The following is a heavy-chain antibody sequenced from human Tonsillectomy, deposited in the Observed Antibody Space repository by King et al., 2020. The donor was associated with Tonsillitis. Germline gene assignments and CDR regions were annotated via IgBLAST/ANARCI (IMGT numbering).Heavy chain of an antibody. Sequence: EVQLVESGAEVKKPGESLKISCQASGYSFTTYWIAWVRQMPGKGLEWMWSIYPGDSDTRYSPSFQGQVTITADKSISTAYLQWRSLKASDTANYYCARRHGKGHTTGGGAFDIGGQGTMDRVPS. D-gene: IGHD3-16*01. CDR3: ARRHGKGHTTGGGAFDI. CDR1: GYSFTTYW. CDR2: IYPGDSDT. J-gene: IGHJ3*02. V-gene: IGHV5-51*01.